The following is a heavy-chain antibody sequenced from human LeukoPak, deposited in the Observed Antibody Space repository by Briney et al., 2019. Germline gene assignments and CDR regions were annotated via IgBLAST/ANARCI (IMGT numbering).Heavy chain of an antibody. J-gene: IGHJ6*04. Sequence: GGSLRLSCAASGFTFSSYWMIWVRQAPGKGLEWVANIKEDGGEKYSVDSVKGRFTISRDNGKNSLYLQMNSLRAEDTAVYYCAELGITMIGGVWGKGTTVTISS. CDR3: AELGITMIGGV. CDR2: IKEDGGEK. CDR1: GFTFSSYW. D-gene: IGHD3-10*02. V-gene: IGHV3-7*01.